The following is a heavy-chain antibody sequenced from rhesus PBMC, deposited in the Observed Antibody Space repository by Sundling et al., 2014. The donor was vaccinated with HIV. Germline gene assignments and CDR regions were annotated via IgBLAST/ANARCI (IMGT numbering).Heavy chain of an antibody. D-gene: IGHD2-39*02. CDR2: VDPEDVDA. V-gene: IGHV1-111*02. CDR3: ARKSTYCDGGVCYNWYFDL. Sequence: EVQLVQSGAEVKRPGATVKISCKASGYTFSDHYLNWVRQVPGKGLEWMGGVDPEDVDADYAQNFQDRVTITADISADTAYMELTNLRSEDAAVYFCARKSTYCDGGVCYNWYFDLWGPGTPITISS. J-gene: IGHJ2*01. CDR1: GYTFSDHY.